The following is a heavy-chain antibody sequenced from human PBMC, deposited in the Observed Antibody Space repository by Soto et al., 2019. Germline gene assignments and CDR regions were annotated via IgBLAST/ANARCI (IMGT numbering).Heavy chain of an antibody. CDR3: ARRYGWLYFDY. V-gene: IGHV4-39*01. D-gene: IGHD6-19*01. CDR2: IYYSGST. Sequence: SETLSLTCTVSGDSITRGTYYWGWICQSPGKGLEWIGSIYYSGSTYYNPSLKSRVTISVDTSKNQFSLRLISVTAADTALYYCARRYGWLYFDYWGQGSLVTSPQ. CDR1: GDSITRGTYY. J-gene: IGHJ4*02.